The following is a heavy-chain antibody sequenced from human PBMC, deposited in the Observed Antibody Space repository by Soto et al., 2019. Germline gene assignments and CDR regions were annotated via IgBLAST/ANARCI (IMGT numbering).Heavy chain of an antibody. Sequence: PGGSLRLSCAASGFTFSSYAMSWVRQAPGKGLEWVSAISGSGGSTYYADSVKGRFTISRDNSENTLYLQMNSLRAEDTAIYYCAKLGSSSWSPHYYFDYWGQGTLVTVSS. CDR1: GFTFSSYA. D-gene: IGHD2-2*01. CDR2: ISGSGGST. J-gene: IGHJ4*02. CDR3: AKLGSSSWSPHYYFDY. V-gene: IGHV3-23*01.